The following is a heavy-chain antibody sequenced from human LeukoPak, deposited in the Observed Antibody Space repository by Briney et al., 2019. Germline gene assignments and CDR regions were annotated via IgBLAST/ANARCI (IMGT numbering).Heavy chain of an antibody. V-gene: IGHV3-43*02. CDR1: GFTFDDYD. CDR2: ITGGGGGT. Sequence: GGSLRLSCAASGFTFDDYDMHWVRHAPGKGLQGVSHITGGGGGTYHADSVKGRFTISRDNSKNSLYLQMNSLKTEDTALYFCAKDKYYGTGTYPELDYWGQGTLVTVSS. J-gene: IGHJ4*02. CDR3: AKDKYYGTGTYPELDY. D-gene: IGHD3-10*01.